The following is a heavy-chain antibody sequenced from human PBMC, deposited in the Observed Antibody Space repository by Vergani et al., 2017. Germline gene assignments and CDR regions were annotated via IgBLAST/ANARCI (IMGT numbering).Heavy chain of an antibody. CDR1: GFTFSDYY. CDR2: ISSSSSYT. Sequence: QVQLVESGGGLVKPGGPLRLSCAASGFTFSDYYMSWIRQAPGKGLEWVSYISSSSSYTNYADSVKGRFTISRDNAKNSLYLQMNSLRAEDTAVYYCARPVRRSGSYFYWYFDLWGRGTLVTVSS. V-gene: IGHV3-11*05. D-gene: IGHD1-26*01. CDR3: ARPVRRSGSYFYWYFDL. J-gene: IGHJ2*01.